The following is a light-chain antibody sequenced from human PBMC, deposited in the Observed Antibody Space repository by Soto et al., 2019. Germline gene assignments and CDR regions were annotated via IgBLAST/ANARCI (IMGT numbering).Light chain of an antibody. V-gene: IGLV1-40*01. Sequence: QLVLTQPPSVSGAPGQRVTISCTGSSSNIGAGYDVHWYQQLPGTAPKLLIYGNSNRPSGVPDRFSGSKSGTSASLAITGLRAGDEADYYCQSYDSSLSGWVFGGGTKLTVL. CDR1: SSNIGAGYD. CDR3: QSYDSSLSGWV. CDR2: GNS. J-gene: IGLJ3*02.